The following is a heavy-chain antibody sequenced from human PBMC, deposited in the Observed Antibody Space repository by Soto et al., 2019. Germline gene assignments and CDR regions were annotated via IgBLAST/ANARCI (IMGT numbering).Heavy chain of an antibody. CDR1: GERVSRSW. CDR2: IYPGDSDT. CDR3: VRSFTYYHIVAGQGAYGMDV. Sequence: PGASLKISCQGPGERVSRSWFAPVRQKPEKGLERMGIIYPGDSDTRYSPSFQGQVTISADKSISTAYLQWSSLKASDTAMYYCVRSFTYYHIVAGQGAYGMDVWGQGTTVTVSS. D-gene: IGHD3-9*01. J-gene: IGHJ6*02. V-gene: IGHV5-51*01.